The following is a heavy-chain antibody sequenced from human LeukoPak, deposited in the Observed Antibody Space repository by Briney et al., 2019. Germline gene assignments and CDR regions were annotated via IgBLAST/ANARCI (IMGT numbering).Heavy chain of an antibody. CDR2: INHSGST. Sequence: SETLSLTCAVYGGSFSGYYWSWIRQPPGKGLEWIGEINHSGSTNYNPSLKSRVTISVDTSKNQFSLKLSSVTAADTAVYYCARSRSVYGSGSYYYFDYWGHGTLVTVSS. J-gene: IGHJ4*01. V-gene: IGHV4-34*01. CDR3: ARSRSVYGSGSYYYFDY. D-gene: IGHD3-10*01. CDR1: GGSFSGYY.